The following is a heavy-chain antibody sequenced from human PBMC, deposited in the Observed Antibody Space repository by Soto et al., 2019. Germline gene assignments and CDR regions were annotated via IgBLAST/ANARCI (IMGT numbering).Heavy chain of an antibody. CDR1: GGSISSYY. V-gene: IGHV4-59*01. CDR2: IYYSGST. CDR3: ARSIAVAGLHELGLERFDP. J-gene: IGHJ5*02. D-gene: IGHD6-19*01. Sequence: QVQLQESGPGLVKPSETLSLTCTVSGGSISSYYWSWIRQPPGKGLEWIGYIYYSGSTNYNPSLRSRVTTAVATSKNQFSLKLSSVTAADTAVDYCARSIAVAGLHELGLERFDPWGQGTLVTVSS.